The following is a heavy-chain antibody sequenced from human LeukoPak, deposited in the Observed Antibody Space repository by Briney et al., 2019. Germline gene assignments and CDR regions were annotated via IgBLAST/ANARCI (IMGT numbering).Heavy chain of an antibody. V-gene: IGHV3-15*01. CDR3: TTGGVVVVVAATLADY. Sequence: PGGSLRLSCAASGFTFSNAWMKSKPDGGTTDYAAPVKGRFTISRDDSKNTLYLQMNSLKTEDTAVYYCTTGGVVVVVAATLADYWGQGTLVTVSS. CDR1: GFTFSNAW. D-gene: IGHD2-15*01. J-gene: IGHJ4*02. CDR2: SKPDGGTT.